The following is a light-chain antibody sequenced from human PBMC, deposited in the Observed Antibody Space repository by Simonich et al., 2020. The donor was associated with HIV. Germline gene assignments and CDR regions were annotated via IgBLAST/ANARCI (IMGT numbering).Light chain of an antibody. J-gene: IGKJ4*01. CDR2: EGS. CDR1: QSLLHSDGKTY. V-gene: IGKV2D-29*02. CDR3: MQSVHLPLT. Sequence: DIVMTQTPLSLSVTPGQPASISCKSSQSLLHSDGKTYLYWYLQKPGQSPQLLIYEGSNRFSGVPDRFSGSGSGTDFTLKISRVEAEDVGVYYCMQSVHLPLTFGGGTKVEIK.